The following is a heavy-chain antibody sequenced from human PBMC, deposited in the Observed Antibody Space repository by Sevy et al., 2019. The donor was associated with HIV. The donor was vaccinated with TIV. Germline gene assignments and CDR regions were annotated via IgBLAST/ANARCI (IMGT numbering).Heavy chain of an antibody. CDR2: ISVSSGTV. D-gene: IGHD4-17*01. J-gene: IGHJ4*02. V-gene: IGHV3-48*01. CDR3: VRDTSYGDPYYFDY. Sequence: GGSLRLSCAVSGFTFGSYTMNWVRQAPGRGLEWLSYISVSSGTVYYADSVKGRFTISRDNAKNSLYLQMNSLRAEDSAVCYCVRDTSYGDPYYFDYWGQGTLVTVSS. CDR1: GFTFGSYT.